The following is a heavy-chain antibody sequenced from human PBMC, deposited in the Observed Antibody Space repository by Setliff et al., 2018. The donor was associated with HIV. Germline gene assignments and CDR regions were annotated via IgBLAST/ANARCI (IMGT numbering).Heavy chain of an antibody. J-gene: IGHJ4*02. CDR3: ALASIVSTARWNH. Sequence: ASVKVSCKASGYAFSGYYLHWVRRAPGQGLEWMGWINPNSGATNYAQSFQGRVTMTRDTSISTAYMDLSSLTSDDTAVYYCALASIVSTARWNHWGRGTTVTVSS. V-gene: IGHV1-2*02. D-gene: IGHD1-26*01. CDR1: GYAFSGYY. CDR2: INPNSGAT.